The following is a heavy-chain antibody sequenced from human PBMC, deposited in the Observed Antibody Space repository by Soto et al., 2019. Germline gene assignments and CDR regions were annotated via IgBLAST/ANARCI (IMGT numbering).Heavy chain of an antibody. CDR1: GGTFSPYT. CDR3: ARGLESTVSTWSFGAF. D-gene: IGHD3-3*01. Sequence: QVQLVQSGAEVKKPGSSVKVSCKASGGTFSPYTVNWVRQAPGQGLEWMGRIIPFLGVTNYAQKFQARVTLTADTSTTTAYMELSGLRFEDTAVYYCARGLESTVSTWSFGAFWGRGTLVTVSS. V-gene: IGHV1-69*02. CDR2: IIPFLGVT. J-gene: IGHJ4*02.